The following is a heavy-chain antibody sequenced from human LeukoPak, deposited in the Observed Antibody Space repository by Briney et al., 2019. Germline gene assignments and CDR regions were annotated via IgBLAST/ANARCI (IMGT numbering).Heavy chain of an antibody. CDR1: GVSISSYY. Sequence: SETLSLTCTVSGVSISSYYWSWIRQPPGKGLEWIGYIYYSGNTNFNPSLKSRVTISVDTSKNQFSPKLNSVTAADTAVYYCARETSQKGAHYMDVWGKGTTVTISS. J-gene: IGHJ6*03. CDR2: IYYSGNT. CDR3: ARETSQKGAHYMDV. D-gene: IGHD3-16*01. V-gene: IGHV4-59*01.